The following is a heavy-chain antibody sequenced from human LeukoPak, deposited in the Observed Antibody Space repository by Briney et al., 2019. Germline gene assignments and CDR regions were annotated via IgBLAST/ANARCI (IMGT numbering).Heavy chain of an antibody. Sequence: GGSLRLSCAASGFTFSSYWMSWVRQAPGKGLEWVANIRQDGSEKYYVDSVKGRFTISRDNTKNSLYLQMNSLRAEDTAVYYCARESIAAAGGNDAFDIWGQGTMVTVSS. D-gene: IGHD6-13*01. CDR1: GFTFSSYW. CDR3: ARESIAAAGGNDAFDI. V-gene: IGHV3-7*01. CDR2: IRQDGSEK. J-gene: IGHJ3*02.